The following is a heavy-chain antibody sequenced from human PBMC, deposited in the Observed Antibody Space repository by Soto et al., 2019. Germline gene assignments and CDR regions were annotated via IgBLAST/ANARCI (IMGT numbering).Heavy chain of an antibody. Sequence: SETLSLTCTVSGGSISSGGYYWSWIRQHPGKGLEWIGYIYYSGSTYYKPSLKSRVTISVDTSNNQFSLKLSSVTAADTAVYYCARDPRCSGGSCYAFDYWGQGTLVTVSS. J-gene: IGHJ4*02. CDR1: GGSISSGGYY. D-gene: IGHD2-15*01. CDR2: IYYSGST. CDR3: ARDPRCSGGSCYAFDY. V-gene: IGHV4-31*03.